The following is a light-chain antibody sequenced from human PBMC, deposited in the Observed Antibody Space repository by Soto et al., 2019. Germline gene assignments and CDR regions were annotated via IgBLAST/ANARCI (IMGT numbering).Light chain of an antibody. V-gene: IGLV2-14*01. CDR3: SSFRSGSTLI. CDR1: SSDVGGYNF. J-gene: IGLJ2*01. CDR2: EVT. Sequence: QYALTQPASVSGSPGQSITISCTGTSSDVGGYNFVSWYQHHPGKAPKLIIFEVTNRPSGVSHRFSGSKSGNTASLTISGLQADDEANYYCSSFRSGSTLIFGGGTKLTVL.